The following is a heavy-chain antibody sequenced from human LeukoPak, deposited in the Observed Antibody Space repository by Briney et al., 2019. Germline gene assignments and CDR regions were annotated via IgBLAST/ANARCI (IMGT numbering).Heavy chain of an antibody. CDR1: GGSFSGYY. D-gene: IGHD6-19*01. Sequence: PSETLSLTCAVYGGSFSGYYWSWIRQPPGKGLKWIGEINHSRSTNYNPSLKSRVTISVDKSKNQFSLKLSSVTAADTAVYYCAGSQWLAYFDYWGQGTLVTVSS. CDR3: AGSQWLAYFDY. CDR2: INHSRST. V-gene: IGHV4-34*01. J-gene: IGHJ4*02.